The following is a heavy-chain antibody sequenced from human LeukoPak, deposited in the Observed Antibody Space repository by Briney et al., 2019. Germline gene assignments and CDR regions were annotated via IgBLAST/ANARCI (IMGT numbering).Heavy chain of an antibody. CDR2: INHSGST. Sequence: KPSETLSLTCAVYGGSFSGYYWSWIRQPPGKGLEWIGEINHSGSTNYNPSLKSRVTTSVDTSKNQFSLKLSSVTAADTAVYYCARPRASGNYYYWGQGTLVTVSS. D-gene: IGHD1-26*01. CDR1: GGSFSGYY. V-gene: IGHV4-34*01. CDR3: ARPRASGNYYY. J-gene: IGHJ4*02.